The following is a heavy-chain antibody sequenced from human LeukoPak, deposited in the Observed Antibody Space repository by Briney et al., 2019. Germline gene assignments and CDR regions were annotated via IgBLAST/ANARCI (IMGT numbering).Heavy chain of an antibody. CDR1: GGSISSGGYS. Sequence: SETLSLTCAVSGGSISSGGYSWSWIRQPPGKGLEWIGYIYYSGSTYYNPSLKSRVTISVDTSKNQFSLKLSSVTAADTAVYYCARTYRGYSFRPEYDYYYYMDVWGKGTTGTVSS. V-gene: IGHV4-30-4*07. CDR3: ARTYRGYSFRPEYDYYYYMDV. CDR2: IYYSGST. D-gene: IGHD5-18*01. J-gene: IGHJ6*03.